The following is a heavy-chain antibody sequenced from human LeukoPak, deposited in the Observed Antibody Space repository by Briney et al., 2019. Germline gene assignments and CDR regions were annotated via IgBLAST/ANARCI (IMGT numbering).Heavy chain of an antibody. CDR3: ALIVGATFAFDI. Sequence: GASVKVSCKASGYTFTGYYMHWVRQAPGQGLEWMGRINPNSGGTNYAQKFQGRVTMTRDTSISTAYMELSRLRSDDTAVYYCALIVGATFAFDIWGQGTMVTVSS. J-gene: IGHJ3*02. V-gene: IGHV1-2*06. CDR1: GYTFTGYY. D-gene: IGHD1-26*01. CDR2: INPNSGGT.